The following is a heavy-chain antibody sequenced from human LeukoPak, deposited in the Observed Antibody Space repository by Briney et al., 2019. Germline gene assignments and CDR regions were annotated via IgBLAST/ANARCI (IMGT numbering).Heavy chain of an antibody. CDR1: GGSISSYY. Sequence: SETLSLTCTVSGGSISSYYWSWIRQPPGKGLEWIGRIYTSGSTNYNPSLKSRVTMSVDTSKNQFSLKLSSVTAADTAVYYCARADGDYGSYYYYYMDVWGKGTTVTVSS. J-gene: IGHJ6*03. V-gene: IGHV4-4*07. D-gene: IGHD4-17*01. CDR3: ARADGDYGSYYYYYMDV. CDR2: IYTSGST.